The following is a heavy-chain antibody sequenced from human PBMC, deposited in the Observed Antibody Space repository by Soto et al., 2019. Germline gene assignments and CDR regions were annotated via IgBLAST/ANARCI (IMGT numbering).Heavy chain of an antibody. CDR3: ARGPLDFWSGYYRIRGCAFDI. CDR1: GGSFSGYY. Sequence: TSETLSLTCAVYGGSFSGYYWSWIRQPPGKGLEWIGEINHSGSTNYNPSLKSRVTISADTSKNQFSLKLSSVTAADTAVYYCARGPLDFWSGYYRIRGCAFDIWGQGTMVTVSS. CDR2: INHSGST. V-gene: IGHV4-34*01. D-gene: IGHD3-3*01. J-gene: IGHJ3*02.